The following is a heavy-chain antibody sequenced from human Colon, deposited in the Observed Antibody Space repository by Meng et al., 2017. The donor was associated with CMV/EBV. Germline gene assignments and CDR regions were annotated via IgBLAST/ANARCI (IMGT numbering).Heavy chain of an antibody. J-gene: IGHJ4*02. D-gene: IGHD3-22*01. Sequence: SETLSLTCALSGGPISRDSYYWGWIRQPPGKGLEWIATVYYSGSTFYNPSLKSRATISKYTSKRQFFLDLTSVTAADTALYFCARGHCPTASCYSPEGFDSWGQGTEVTVSS. CDR3: ARGHCPTASCYSPEGFDS. CDR2: VYYSGST. CDR1: GGPISRDSYY. V-gene: IGHV4-39*07.